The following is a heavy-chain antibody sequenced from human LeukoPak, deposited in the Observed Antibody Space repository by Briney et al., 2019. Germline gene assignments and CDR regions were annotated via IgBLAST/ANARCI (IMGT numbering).Heavy chain of an antibody. Sequence: SETLSLTCTVSGYSISTGYYWGWIRQPPGKGLEWIGSIYHTWNTYYNPSLRSRVTISVDTSKNLLSLSLRSVTAADTAVYYCARGIEGATRYYYYYYMDVWGKGTTVTVSS. V-gene: IGHV4-38-2*02. D-gene: IGHD1-26*01. CDR1: GYSISTGYY. CDR3: ARGIEGATRYYYYYYMDV. J-gene: IGHJ6*03. CDR2: IYHTWNT.